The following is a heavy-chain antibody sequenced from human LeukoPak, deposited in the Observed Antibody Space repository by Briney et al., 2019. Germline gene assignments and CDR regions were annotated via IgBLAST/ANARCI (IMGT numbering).Heavy chain of an antibody. Sequence: SETLSLTCAVYGGSFSGYYWSWIRQPPGKGLEWIGEINHSGSTNYNPSLKSRVTISVDTSKNQFSLRLSSVTAADTAVYYCARSALYYYDSSGYFVYWGQGTLVTVSS. D-gene: IGHD3-22*01. CDR3: ARSALYYYDSSGYFVY. J-gene: IGHJ4*02. CDR1: GGSFSGYY. V-gene: IGHV4-34*01. CDR2: INHSGST.